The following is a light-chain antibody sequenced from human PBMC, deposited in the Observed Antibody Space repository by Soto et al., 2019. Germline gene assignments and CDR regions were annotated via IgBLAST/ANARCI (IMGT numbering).Light chain of an antibody. Sequence: DIQMTQSPSTLSASVGDRVTITCRASQSISSWLAWYQQKPGKAPKLLIYKASGLEGGVPSRFSGSGSGTDFTLTISSLQSEDFAVYYCQQYHNWPRTFGQGTRLEIK. CDR3: QQYHNWPRT. J-gene: IGKJ5*01. V-gene: IGKV1-5*03. CDR1: QSISSW. CDR2: KAS.